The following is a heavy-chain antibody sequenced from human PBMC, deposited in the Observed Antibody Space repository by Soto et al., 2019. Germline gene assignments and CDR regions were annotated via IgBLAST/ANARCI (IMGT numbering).Heavy chain of an antibody. J-gene: IGHJ6*02. V-gene: IGHV4-59*01. CDR1: GGSISSYY. Sequence: SETLSLTCTVSGGSISSYYWSWIRQPPGKGLEWIGYIYYSGSTNYNPSLKSRVTISVDTSKNQFSLKLSSVTAADTAVYYCARGDYYGSGSKYYYCGMDVWGQGTTVTVSS. CDR2: IYYSGST. CDR3: ARGDYYGSGSKYYYCGMDV. D-gene: IGHD3-10*01.